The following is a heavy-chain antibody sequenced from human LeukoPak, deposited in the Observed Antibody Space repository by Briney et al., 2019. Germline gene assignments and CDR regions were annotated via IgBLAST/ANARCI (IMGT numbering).Heavy chain of an antibody. Sequence: ASVKVSCKASGYTFTGYYMHWVRQAPGQGLEWMGWINPNSGGTNYAQKFQGRVTMTRDTSTSTAYMELSRLRSDDTAVYYCARSPNWNYLYYYYMDVWGKGTTVTVSS. CDR2: INPNSGGT. CDR1: GYTFTGYY. CDR3: ARSPNWNYLYYYYMDV. D-gene: IGHD1-7*01. J-gene: IGHJ6*03. V-gene: IGHV1-2*02.